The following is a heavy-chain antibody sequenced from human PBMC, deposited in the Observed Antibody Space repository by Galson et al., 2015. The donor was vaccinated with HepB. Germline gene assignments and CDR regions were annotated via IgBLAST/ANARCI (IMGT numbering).Heavy chain of an antibody. V-gene: IGHV3-73*01. J-gene: IGHJ1*01. CDR3: TTSGREYFQH. D-gene: IGHD6-19*01. Sequence: SLRLSCAASGFTFSGSAIHWVRQASGKGLEWVGRMRNKVSSYATTYAASVKGRFTISRDDSRNTAYLQMNSLKTEDTAVYYCTTSGREYFQHWGQGTLVTVSS. CDR1: GFTFSGSA. CDR2: MRNKVSSYAT.